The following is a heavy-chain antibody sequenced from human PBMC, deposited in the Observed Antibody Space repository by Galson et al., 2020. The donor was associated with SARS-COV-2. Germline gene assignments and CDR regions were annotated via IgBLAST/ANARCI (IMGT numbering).Heavy chain of an antibody. D-gene: IGHD1-26*01. V-gene: IGHV4-4*07. J-gene: IGHJ4*02. CDR3: ARVRGTYFDH. Sequence: SETLSLTCTVSGGSISNYYWSWTRQPAGKGLEWVGRIYASGSTNYNPSLKSRVTMSVDTSRNQFSLKLSSLTAADTAVYYCARVRGTYFDHWGQGTLVTVSS. CDR1: GGSISNYY. CDR2: IYASGST.